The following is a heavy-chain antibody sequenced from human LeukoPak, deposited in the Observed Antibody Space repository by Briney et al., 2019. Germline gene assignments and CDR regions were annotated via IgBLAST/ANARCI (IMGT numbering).Heavy chain of an antibody. D-gene: IGHD1-7*01. Sequence: GESLKISCKGSGYIFSSYWIGWVRQMPGKGLEWMGIIYPDDSDIRYSPSFQGQVTISADKSTSTAYLQWSSLKASDTAMYYCARHRQGTLYNWFDPWGQGTLVTVSS. V-gene: IGHV5-51*01. CDR2: IYPDDSDI. CDR3: ARHRQGTLYNWFDP. J-gene: IGHJ5*02. CDR1: GYIFSSYW.